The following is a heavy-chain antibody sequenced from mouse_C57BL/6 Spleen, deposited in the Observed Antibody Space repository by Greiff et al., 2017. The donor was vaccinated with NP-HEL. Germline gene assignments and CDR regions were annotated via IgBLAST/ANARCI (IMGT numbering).Heavy chain of an antibody. J-gene: IGHJ1*03. Sequence: QVQLQQSGAELVKPGASVKISCKASGYAFSSYLMNWVKQRPGKGLEWIGQIYPGDGDTNYNGKFKGKATLTADKSSSTAYMQLSSLTSEDSAVYFCARYYSNHGGYFDVWGTGTTVTVSS. V-gene: IGHV1-80*01. D-gene: IGHD2-5*01. CDR1: GYAFSSYL. CDR3: ARYYSNHGGYFDV. CDR2: IYPGDGDT.